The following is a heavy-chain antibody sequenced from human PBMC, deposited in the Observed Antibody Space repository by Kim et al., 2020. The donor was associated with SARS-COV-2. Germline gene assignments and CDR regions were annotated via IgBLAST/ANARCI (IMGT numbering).Heavy chain of an antibody. Sequence: SETLSLTCTVSGGSISSSSYYWGWIRRPPGKGLEWIGSIYYSGSTYYNPSLKSRVTISVDTSKNQFSLKLSSVTAADTAVYYCASSLSSGWYYFDYWGQGTLVTVSS. CDR3: ASSLSSGWYYFDY. CDR2: IYYSGST. J-gene: IGHJ4*02. V-gene: IGHV4-39*01. CDR1: GGSISSSSYY. D-gene: IGHD6-19*01.